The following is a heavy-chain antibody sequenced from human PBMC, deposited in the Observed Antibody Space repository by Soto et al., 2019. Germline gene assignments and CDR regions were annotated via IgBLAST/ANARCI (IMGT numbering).Heavy chain of an antibody. CDR3: AKYGIAAAGMYNWFDP. V-gene: IGHV3-23*01. CDR1: GFTFSSYA. Sequence: EVQLLESGGGLVQPGGSLRLSCAASGFTFSSYAMSWVHQAPGKGLEWVSAISGSGGSTYYADSVKGRFTISRDNSKNTLYLQMNSLRAEDTAVYYCAKYGIAAAGMYNWFDPWGQGTLVTVSS. D-gene: IGHD6-13*01. CDR2: ISGSGGST. J-gene: IGHJ5*02.